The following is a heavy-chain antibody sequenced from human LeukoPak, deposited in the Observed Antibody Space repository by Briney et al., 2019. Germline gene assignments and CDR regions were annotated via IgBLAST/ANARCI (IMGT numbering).Heavy chain of an antibody. CDR1: GGSISSYY. Sequence: SETLSLTCTVSGGSISSYYWSWIRQPPGKGLEWIGYIYYSGSTNYNPSLKSRVTISVDTSKNQFSLKLSSVTAADTAVYYCARDLLLWFGELPPPWGQGTLVTVSS. D-gene: IGHD3-10*01. J-gene: IGHJ4*02. CDR3: ARDLLLWFGELPPP. V-gene: IGHV4-59*12. CDR2: IYYSGST.